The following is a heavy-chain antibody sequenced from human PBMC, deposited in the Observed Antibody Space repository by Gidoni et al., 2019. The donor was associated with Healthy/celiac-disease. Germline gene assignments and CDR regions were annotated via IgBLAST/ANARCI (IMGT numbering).Heavy chain of an antibody. D-gene: IGHD5-18*01. CDR2: IKQDGSEK. CDR1: GCTFSSYW. J-gene: IGHJ6*02. CDR3: AREGIQLWLPEGDYYYGMDV. Sequence: EVQLVESGGGLVQPGGSRRLSCAASGCTFSSYWLSWVRQAPGKGLEWVANIKQDGSEKYYVDSVKGRVTISGDNAKNSLYLQMNSLRAEDTAVYYCAREGIQLWLPEGDYYYGMDVWGQGTTVTVSS. V-gene: IGHV3-7*01.